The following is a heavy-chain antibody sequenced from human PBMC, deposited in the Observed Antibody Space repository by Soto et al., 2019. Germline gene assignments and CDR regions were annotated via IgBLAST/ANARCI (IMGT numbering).Heavy chain of an antibody. CDR2: IYATGTT. CDR3: VRNGTKTLRDWFDP. D-gene: IGHD1-26*01. CDR1: GASISGFY. V-gene: IGHV4-4*07. J-gene: IGHJ5*02. Sequence: SETLSLTCTVSGASISGFYWSWIRKPAGKGLEWIGRIYATGTTDYNPSLKSGVMMSVDTSKTQFSLKSRSLTAADTDVYYCVRNGTKTLRDWFDPWGQGISVTVSS.